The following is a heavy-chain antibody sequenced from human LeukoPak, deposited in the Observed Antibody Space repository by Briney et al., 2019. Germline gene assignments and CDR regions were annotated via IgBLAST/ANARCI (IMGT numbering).Heavy chain of an antibody. J-gene: IGHJ4*02. V-gene: IGHV3-23*01. CDR1: GFSFATYA. CDR2: IADSGGVT. D-gene: IGHD3-22*01. CDR3: ARSRNYHDSGDYRRDFDY. Sequence: QSGGSLRLSCAASGFSFATYAMTWVRQAPGKGLEWVSAIADSGGVTYYADSVKGRFTISRDNSKNTLYLQMNSLSAEDTAIYYCARSRNYHDSGDYRRDFDYWGQGTLVTVSS.